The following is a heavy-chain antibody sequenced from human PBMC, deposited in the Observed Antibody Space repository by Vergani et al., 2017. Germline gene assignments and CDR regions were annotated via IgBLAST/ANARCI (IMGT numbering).Heavy chain of an antibody. J-gene: IGHJ4*02. CDR3: AKETRYGGYGFDY. CDR1: GFTFSSYA. V-gene: IGHV3-23*04. Sequence: EVQLEESGGGLVQPGGSLSLSCAASGFTFSSYAMSWVRQAPGKGLEWVSAISGSGGSTYYADSVKGRFTISRDKSKNTLYLQMNSLRAEDTAVYYCAKETRYGGYGFDYWGQGTLVTVSS. D-gene: IGHD5-12*01. CDR2: ISGSGGST.